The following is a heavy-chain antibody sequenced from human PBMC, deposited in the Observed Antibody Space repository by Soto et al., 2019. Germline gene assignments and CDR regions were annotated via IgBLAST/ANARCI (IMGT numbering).Heavy chain of an antibody. J-gene: IGHJ6*02. CDR2: IGTAGDT. CDR3: ARKANYDFWSGYYLDYYYYGMDV. CDR1: GFTFSSYD. V-gene: IGHV3-13*01. Sequence: GGSLRLSCAASGFTFSSYDMHWVRQATGKGLEWVSAIGTAGDTYYPGSVKGRFTISRENAKNSLYLQMNSLRAEDTAVYYCARKANYDFWSGYYLDYYYYGMDVWGQGTTVTVS. D-gene: IGHD3-3*01.